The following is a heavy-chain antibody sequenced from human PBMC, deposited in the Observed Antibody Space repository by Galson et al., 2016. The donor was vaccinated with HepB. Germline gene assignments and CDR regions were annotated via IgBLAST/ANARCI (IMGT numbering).Heavy chain of an antibody. CDR3: ARDDIMTNGWFDP. Sequence: TLSLTCTVSGGSISSGDYYWSWIRQPPGKGLEWIGYISYSGTTYHNPSLRGRVIISIDAATNQFSLKLSSVTAADTAVYYCARDDIMTNGWFDPWGQGILVTVSS. J-gene: IGHJ5*02. CDR1: GGSISSGDYY. CDR2: ISYSGTT. D-gene: IGHD3-9*01. V-gene: IGHV4-30-4*01.